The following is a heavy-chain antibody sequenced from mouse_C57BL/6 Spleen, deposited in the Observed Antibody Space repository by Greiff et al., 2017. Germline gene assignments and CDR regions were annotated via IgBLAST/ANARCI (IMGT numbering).Heavy chain of an antibody. CDR3: ARDHYYYGSSYVFDY. V-gene: IGHV1-26*01. J-gene: IGHJ2*01. CDR2: INPNNGGT. D-gene: IGHD1-1*01. Sequence: EVQLQQSGPELVKPGASVKISCKASGYTFTDYYMNWVKQSHGKSLEWIGDINPNNGGTSYNQKFKGKATLTVDKSSSTAYMELRSLTSEDSAVYYCARDHYYYGSSYVFDYWGQGTTLTVSS. CDR1: GYTFTDYY.